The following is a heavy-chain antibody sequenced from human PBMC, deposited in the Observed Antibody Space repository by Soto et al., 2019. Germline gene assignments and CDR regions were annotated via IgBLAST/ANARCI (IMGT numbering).Heavy chain of an antibody. CDR2: IIPIFGTA. J-gene: IGHJ6*02. V-gene: IGHV1-69*13. CDR1: GGTFSSYA. D-gene: IGHD1-1*01. CDR3: ARAANYNSLWDYYYYGMDV. Sequence: SVKVSCKASGGTFSSYAISWVRQAPGQGLEWMGGIIPIFGTANYAQKFQGRVTITADESTSTAYMELSSLRSEDTAVYYCARAANYNSLWDYYYYGMDVWGQGTTVTVSS.